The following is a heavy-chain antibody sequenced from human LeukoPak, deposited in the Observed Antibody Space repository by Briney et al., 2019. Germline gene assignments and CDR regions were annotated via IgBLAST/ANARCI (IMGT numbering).Heavy chain of an antibody. D-gene: IGHD3-22*01. V-gene: IGHV3-23*01. CDR1: GFTFSGYA. Sequence: PGGSLRLSCAASGFTFSGYAMSWVRQAPGKGLQWVSGITGSGGRTYYADSVKGRFTISRDNSKNTLYLQMNSLRAEDTAVYYCAKDPDYDSSGVDYWGQGTLVTVSS. CDR2: ITGSGGRT. CDR3: AKDPDYDSSGVDY. J-gene: IGHJ4*02.